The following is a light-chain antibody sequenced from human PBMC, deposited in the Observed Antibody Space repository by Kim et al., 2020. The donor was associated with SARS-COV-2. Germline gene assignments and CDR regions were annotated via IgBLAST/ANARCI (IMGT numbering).Light chain of an antibody. J-gene: IGKJ3*01. V-gene: IGKV2-24*01. CDR3: MQGSHSPFT. CDR2: EIS. Sequence: IVMTQTPLSSPVTLGQPASISCRSSQRLVHSDGHTYLSWLHQRPGQPPRLLIYEISNRMPGVPDRFRGSGAGTEFTLEISRVEAEDVGVYYCMQGSHSPFTFGPGTKVDIK. CDR1: QRLVHSDGHTY.